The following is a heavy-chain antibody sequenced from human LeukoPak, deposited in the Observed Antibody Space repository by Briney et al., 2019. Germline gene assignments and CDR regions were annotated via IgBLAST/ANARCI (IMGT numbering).Heavy chain of an antibody. CDR3: ARATRNGYDY. V-gene: IGHV3-48*04. D-gene: IGHD5-24*01. J-gene: IGHJ4*02. Sequence: GGSLRLSCAASGFTFRIYGVNWVRQAPGKGPEWVPYIAHDSTTIYYKDSVKGRFTMSRDNARTSLYLQMTSLRAEDTAMYYCARATRNGYDYWGQGTLVTVSS. CDR2: IAHDSTTI. CDR1: GFTFRIYG.